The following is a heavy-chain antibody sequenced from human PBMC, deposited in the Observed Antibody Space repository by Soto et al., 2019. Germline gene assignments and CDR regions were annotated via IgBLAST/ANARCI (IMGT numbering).Heavy chain of an antibody. CDR2: IYSGGST. CDR1: GFTVSRNY. V-gene: IGHV3-53*01. J-gene: IGHJ6*02. Sequence: GGSLRLSCAASGFTVSRNYMSWVRQAPGKGLEWVSVIYSGGSTYYADSVKGRFTISRDNSKNTLYLQMNSLRAEDTAVYYCARDQGPIAAAGTRYYYGMDVWGQGTTVTVSS. CDR3: ARDQGPIAAAGTRYYYGMDV. D-gene: IGHD6-13*01.